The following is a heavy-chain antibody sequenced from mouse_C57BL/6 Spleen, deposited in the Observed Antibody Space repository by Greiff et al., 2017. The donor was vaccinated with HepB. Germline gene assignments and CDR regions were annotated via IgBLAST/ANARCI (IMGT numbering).Heavy chain of an antibody. D-gene: IGHD1-1*01. J-gene: IGHJ2*01. CDR1: GYAFTSYW. CDR3: ARIKKIVATYFDY. V-gene: IGHV1S81*02. Sequence: VQLQQSGAELVKAGASVKMSCKASGYAFTSYWMHWVKQRLGQGLEWFAETNPTNGRTYYNEKFKSKATLTVDKHSSTAYMLLSGPTFEDSAVYYCARIKKIVATYFDYWGQGTTLTVSS. CDR2: TNPTNGRT.